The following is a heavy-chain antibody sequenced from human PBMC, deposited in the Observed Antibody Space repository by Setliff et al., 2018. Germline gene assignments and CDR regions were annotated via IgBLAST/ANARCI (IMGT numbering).Heavy chain of an antibody. D-gene: IGHD3-3*01. CDR2: ISGSGGDT. Sequence: PGGSLRLSCVASEFTFSRYFMTWVRQAPGKGLEWIASISGSGGDTDSADSMKGRFTISRDNSKNTLYLQMNSLRPEDTAIYYCTRARDRSGYYYAYYYMDVWGKGTTVTVSS. CDR1: EFTFSRYF. CDR3: TRARDRSGYYYAYYYMDV. J-gene: IGHJ6*03. V-gene: IGHV3-23*01.